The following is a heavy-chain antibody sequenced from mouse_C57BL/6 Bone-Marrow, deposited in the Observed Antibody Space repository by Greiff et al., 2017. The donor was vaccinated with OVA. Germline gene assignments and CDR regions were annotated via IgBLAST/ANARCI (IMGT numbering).Heavy chain of an antibody. CDR2: IDPSDSYT. Sequence: QVQLQQPGAELVKPGASVKLSCNASGYTFTSYWMQWVKQRPGQGLEWIGEIDPSDSYTNYNQKFKGKATLTVDTSSSTAYMQLSSLTSEDSAVYYCARRWLRRYFDVWGTGTTVTVSS. V-gene: IGHV1-50*01. J-gene: IGHJ1*03. D-gene: IGHD2-2*01. CDR3: ARRWLRRYFDV. CDR1: GYTFTSYW.